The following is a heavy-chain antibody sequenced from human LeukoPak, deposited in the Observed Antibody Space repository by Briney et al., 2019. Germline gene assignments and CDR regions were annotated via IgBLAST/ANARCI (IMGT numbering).Heavy chain of an antibody. D-gene: IGHD5-18*01. CDR2: ISAYNGNT. CDR3: ARRRVDTAMDTFDY. CDR1: GYTFTSYG. J-gene: IGHJ4*02. V-gene: IGHV1-18*01. Sequence: ASVKVSCKASGYTFTSYGISRVRQAPGQGLEWMGWISAYNGNTNYAQKLQGRVTMTTDTSTSTAYMELRSLRSDDTAVYYCARRRVDTAMDTFDYWGQGTLVTVSS.